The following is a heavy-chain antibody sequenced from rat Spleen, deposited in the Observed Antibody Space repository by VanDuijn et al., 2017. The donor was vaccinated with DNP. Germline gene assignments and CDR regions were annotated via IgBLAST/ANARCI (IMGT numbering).Heavy chain of an antibody. CDR2: ISTSGSRT. Sequence: EVQLVESGGGLVQPGRSLKLSCAASGFTFSNYYMAWVRQAPKKGLEWVATISTSGSRTYYGDSVKGRFTISRDNAKRTLYLQMNSLRSEDTATYYCARQSQLGGDYWGQGVMVTVSS. J-gene: IGHJ2*01. V-gene: IGHV5-22*01. CDR1: GFTFSNYY. CDR3: ARQSQLGGDY. D-gene: IGHD5-1*01.